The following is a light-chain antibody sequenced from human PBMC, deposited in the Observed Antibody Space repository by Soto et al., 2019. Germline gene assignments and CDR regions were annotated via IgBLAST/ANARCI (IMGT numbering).Light chain of an antibody. CDR3: LQYNIVHS. V-gene: IGKV1-5*01. CDR2: DAS. Sequence: DIQLTQSPSTLSASVGDSVTITCRASQNISTWLAWYQQKPGSAPKILISDASSLQTGVPSRFSGAGSGTEFTLTISGLQPDDSATYSCLQYNIVHSFGQGTKLEIK. J-gene: IGKJ2*03. CDR1: QNISTW.